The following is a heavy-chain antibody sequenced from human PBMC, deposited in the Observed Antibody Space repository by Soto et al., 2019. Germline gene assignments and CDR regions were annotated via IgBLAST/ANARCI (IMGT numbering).Heavy chain of an antibody. CDR1: GFTFSSDA. J-gene: IGHJ4*02. D-gene: IGHD6-13*01. Sequence: EVQLLESGGGLVQPGGSLRLSCAASGFTFSSDAMSWVRQAPGKGLEWVSAISGSGGSTYYADSVKCRFTISRDNSKNPLYLQKNGLKAEDTAVYYCAQVNGYSSSCFDYWGQGTLVTVYS. CDR3: AQVNGYSSSCFDY. V-gene: IGHV3-23*01. CDR2: ISGSGGST.